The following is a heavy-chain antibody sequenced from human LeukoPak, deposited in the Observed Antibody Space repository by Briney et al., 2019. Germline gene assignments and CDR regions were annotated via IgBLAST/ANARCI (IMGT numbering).Heavy chain of an antibody. Sequence: GGSLRLSCAASGFTFSSYSMNWVRQAPGKGLELVSSTSSSSNYIYYADSVKGRFTISRDNAKNSLYLQMNSLRAEDTAVYYCARYDYGLDYWGQGTLVTVSS. D-gene: IGHD4-17*01. CDR1: GFTFSSYS. V-gene: IGHV3-21*01. J-gene: IGHJ4*02. CDR3: ARYDYGLDY. CDR2: TSSSSNYI.